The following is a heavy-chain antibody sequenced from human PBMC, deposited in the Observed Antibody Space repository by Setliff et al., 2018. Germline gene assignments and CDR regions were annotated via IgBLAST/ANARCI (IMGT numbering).Heavy chain of an antibody. CDR3: AREGEGSGSYSLAFDI. J-gene: IGHJ3*02. Sequence: SETLSLTCTVYGGSFSDYYWGWIRQSPGKRPEWIAEINQSGNTNYNPSLNSRVSVSVDTPTNQFSLKVFSVTAADTAVYYCAREGEGSGSYSLAFDIWGQGTMVTVSS. D-gene: IGHD3-10*01. CDR2: INQSGNT. CDR1: GGSFSDYY. V-gene: IGHV4-34*10.